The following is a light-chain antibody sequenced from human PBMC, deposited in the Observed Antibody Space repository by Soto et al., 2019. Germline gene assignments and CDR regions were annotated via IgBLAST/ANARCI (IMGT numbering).Light chain of an antibody. CDR2: GAS. Sequence: EIVMTQSPVTLSVSPGERATLSCRASESVSSSLAWYQLKPGQAPRLLIYGASTRATGIPARFSGSGSGTEFTLTISSLQSEDFAVYYCQQYDNWPPKWTFGQGTKVEIK. CDR1: ESVSSS. CDR3: QQYDNWPPKWT. J-gene: IGKJ1*01. V-gene: IGKV3-15*01.